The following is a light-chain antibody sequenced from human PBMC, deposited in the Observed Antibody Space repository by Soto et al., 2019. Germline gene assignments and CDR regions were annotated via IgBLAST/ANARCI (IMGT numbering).Light chain of an antibody. CDR1: SSNIGTYT. J-gene: IGLJ2*01. V-gene: IGLV1-44*01. CDR3: AAWDASLNGVI. Sequence: QSVLTQPPSASGTPGQRVTISCSGSSSNIGTYTVNWYQQVPGTAPKLLIYSNNQRPSGVPDRFSGSKSGTSASLTISGLQSEDEADYYCAAWDASLNGVIFGGGTKLTVL. CDR2: SNN.